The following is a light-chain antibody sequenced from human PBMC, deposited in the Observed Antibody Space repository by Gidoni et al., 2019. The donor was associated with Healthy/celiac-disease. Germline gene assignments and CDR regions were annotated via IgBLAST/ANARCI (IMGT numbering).Light chain of an antibody. Sequence: QSVLTQPPSVSGAPGQRVTISCTGSSSNIGAGYDVHWYQQLPGTAPKLLIYGNSNRPSGVPDLFSGSKSGTSASLAITGLQAGDEADYSCQSYDSSLSAVVFGGGPKLPVL. J-gene: IGLJ2*01. V-gene: IGLV1-40*01. CDR3: QSYDSSLSAVV. CDR1: SSNIGAGYD. CDR2: GNS.